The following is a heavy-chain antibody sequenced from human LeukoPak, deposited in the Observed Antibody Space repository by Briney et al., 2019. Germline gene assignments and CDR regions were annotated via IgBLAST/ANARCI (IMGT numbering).Heavy chain of an antibody. D-gene: IGHD2-2*01. CDR2: INPNRGDT. J-gene: IGHJ5*02. CDR1: GYTFTDYY. Sequence: GASVKVFCKASGYTFTDYYMHWVRQAPGQGLEGMGWINPNRGDTNYAQKFQGRVTMTRDTSISTAYMELTRLRSDDTAVYYCARSVGYCSSSSCYRPNWFDPWGQGTLVTVSS. V-gene: IGHV1-2*02. CDR3: ARSVGYCSSSSCYRPNWFDP.